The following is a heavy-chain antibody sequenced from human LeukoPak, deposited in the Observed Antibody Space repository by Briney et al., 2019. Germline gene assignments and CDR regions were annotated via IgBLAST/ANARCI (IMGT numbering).Heavy chain of an antibody. CDR1: GYTFTSYG. Sequence: GASVKVSCKASGYTFTSYGISWVRQAPGQGLEWMGWISAYNGNTNYAQKLQGRVTMTTDTSTSTAYMELRSLRSDDTAVYYCARGPGLGYCSSTSCYYFDYWGQGTLVTVSS. V-gene: IGHV1-18*01. CDR2: ISAYNGNT. J-gene: IGHJ4*02. CDR3: ARGPGLGYCSSTSCYYFDY. D-gene: IGHD2-2*01.